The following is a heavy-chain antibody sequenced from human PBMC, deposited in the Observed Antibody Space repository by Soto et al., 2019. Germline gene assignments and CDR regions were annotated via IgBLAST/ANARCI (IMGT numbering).Heavy chain of an antibody. CDR3: ASSGDYGYFDY. J-gene: IGHJ4*02. CDR1: GGSFSGYY. V-gene: IGHV4-34*01. CDR2: INHSGST. D-gene: IGHD4-17*01. Sequence: PAETLSLTCAVYGGSFSGYYWSWIRQPPGKGLEWIGEINHSGSTNYNPSLKSRVTISVDTSKNQFSLKLSSVTAADTSVYYCASSGDYGYFDYWGQGTLVTVSS.